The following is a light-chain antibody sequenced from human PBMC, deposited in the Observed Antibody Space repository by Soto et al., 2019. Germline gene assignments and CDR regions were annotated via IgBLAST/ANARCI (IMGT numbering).Light chain of an antibody. Sequence: EIVLTQSPGTLSLSPGERATLSCRASQSVSSTYLAWYQQTPGQAPRLLIYDTSTRATGIPARFSDSGSETEFTLTISSLQSEDFAVYFCQQYNNWPPTFGQGTRLEI. J-gene: IGKJ5*01. V-gene: IGKV3-15*01. CDR2: DTS. CDR1: QSVSSTY. CDR3: QQYNNWPPT.